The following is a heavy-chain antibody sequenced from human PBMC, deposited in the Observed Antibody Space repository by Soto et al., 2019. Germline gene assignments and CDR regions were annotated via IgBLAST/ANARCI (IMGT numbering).Heavy chain of an antibody. CDR1: GFTFRSYS. Sequence: EVQLVESGGGLVQPGGSLRLSCAASGFTFRSYSMNWVRQAPGKGLEWVSSITSSSGYIYYADSVRGRFTISRANAKNSLYLQMNSLRAEDTAVYYCARDGEVVPSAMSRWGQGTLVTVSS. D-gene: IGHD2-2*01. CDR2: ITSSSGYI. V-gene: IGHV3-21*01. CDR3: ARDGEVVPSAMSR. J-gene: IGHJ4*02.